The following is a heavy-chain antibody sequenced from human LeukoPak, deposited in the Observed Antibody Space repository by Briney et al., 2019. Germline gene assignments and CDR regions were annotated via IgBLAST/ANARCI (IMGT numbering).Heavy chain of an antibody. Sequence: ASVEVSCKASGYTFTSYGISWVRQAAGQGFEWMGWMNPKSGDAGYADKFQGRVAITRDTSINTAYLELSALTSDDTAVYYCARGPFGNCGGGPCHFRDIDNWYDPWCQGTLVTVSS. D-gene: IGHD2-21*01. J-gene: IGHJ5*02. V-gene: IGHV1-8*03. CDR3: ARGPFGNCGGGPCHFRDIDNWYDP. CDR1: GYTFTSYG. CDR2: MNPKSGDA.